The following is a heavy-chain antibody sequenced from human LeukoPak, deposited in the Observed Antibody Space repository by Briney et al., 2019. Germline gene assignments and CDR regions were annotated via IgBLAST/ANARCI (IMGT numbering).Heavy chain of an antibody. CDR3: ARTYSSSDEFDY. CDR2: INPSGGST. D-gene: IGHD6-13*01. J-gene: IGHJ4*02. V-gene: IGHV1-46*01. CDR1: GGTFSSYA. Sequence: ASVKVSCKASGGTFSSYAISWVRQAPGQGLEWMGIINPSGGSTTYAQKFQGRVAMTRDTSTSRVYMEVSSLRSEDTAVYYCARTYSSSDEFDYWGQGTLVTASS.